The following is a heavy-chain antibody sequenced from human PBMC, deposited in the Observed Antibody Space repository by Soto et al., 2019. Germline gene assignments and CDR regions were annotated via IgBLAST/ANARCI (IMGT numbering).Heavy chain of an antibody. V-gene: IGHV1-2*04. Sequence: RASVKVSCKASGYTFTGYYMHWVRQAPGQGLEWMGWINPNSGGPNYAQKFQGWVTMTRDTSISTAYMELSRLRSDDTAVYYCARGGPFDSSGYYSEYFQHWGQGTLVTVSS. J-gene: IGHJ1*01. CDR2: INPNSGGP. CDR3: ARGGPFDSSGYYSEYFQH. D-gene: IGHD3-22*01. CDR1: GYTFTGYY.